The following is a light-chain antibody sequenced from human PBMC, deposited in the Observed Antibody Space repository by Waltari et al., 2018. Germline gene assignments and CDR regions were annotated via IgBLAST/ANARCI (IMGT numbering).Light chain of an antibody. CDR3: QQYNSYLYT. CDR2: KAS. CDR1: QSISSW. V-gene: IGKV1-5*03. Sequence: DIQMTQSPSTLSASVGDRVTITCRASQSISSWLAWYPQKPGKAPKLLIYKASSLESGVPSRFSCSGSGTEFTLTISSLQPYDFATYYGQQYNSYLYTFGQGTKLEIK. J-gene: IGKJ2*01.